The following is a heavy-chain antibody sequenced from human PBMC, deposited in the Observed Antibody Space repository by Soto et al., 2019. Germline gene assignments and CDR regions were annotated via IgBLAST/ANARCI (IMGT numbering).Heavy chain of an antibody. CDR3: AKVLSKNYYYTFDF. V-gene: IGHV3-23*01. CDR2: ISGGSSVT. J-gene: IGHJ4*02. Sequence: GGSLRLSCTASGFTFSDYAMAWVRQAPGKGLEWVSTISGGSSVTYYGDSVKGRFTISRDNAKKTLFLQLNRLSAEDTATYYCAKVLSKNYYYTFDFWGQGTQVTVSS. D-gene: IGHD3-22*01. CDR1: GFTFSDYA.